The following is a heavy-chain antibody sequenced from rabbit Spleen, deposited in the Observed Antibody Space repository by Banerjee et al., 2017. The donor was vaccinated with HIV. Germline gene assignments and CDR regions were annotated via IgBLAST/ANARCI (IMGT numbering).Heavy chain of an antibody. CDR3: ARYVHSTYYFNL. CDR1: GFSFSSSYR. CDR2: IYTGSTGTT. V-gene: IGHV1S45*01. J-gene: IGHJ4*01. Sequence: QEQLVESGGGLVKPEGSLTLTCKASGFSFSSSYRICWVRQAPGKGLEWIACIYTGSTGTTYYASWAKGRFTISTTSSTTVTLKMTSLTAADTATYFCARYVHSTYYFNLWGPGTLVTVS. D-gene: IGHD8-1*01.